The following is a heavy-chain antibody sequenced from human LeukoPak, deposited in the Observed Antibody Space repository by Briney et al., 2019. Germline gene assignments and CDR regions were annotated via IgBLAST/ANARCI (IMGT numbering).Heavy chain of an antibody. CDR1: GFIFSSSA. V-gene: IGHV3-23*01. CDR2: ISGSGGST. CDR3: AKDRSCINDVRHGYFDY. Sequence: AGGSLRLSCAASGFIFSSSALSAVRQCPGEGLEWVSSISGSGGSTYYADYVKGRFTIYRDNSKNTVYLQMNRLRAEDTAVYYCAKDRSCINDVRHGYFDYWGQGTLVTVSS. D-gene: IGHD2-8*01. J-gene: IGHJ4*02.